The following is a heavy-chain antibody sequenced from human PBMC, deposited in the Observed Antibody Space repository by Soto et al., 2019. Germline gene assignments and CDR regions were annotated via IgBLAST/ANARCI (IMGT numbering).Heavy chain of an antibody. J-gene: IGHJ4*01. V-gene: IGHV3-7*01. D-gene: IGHD3-10*01. Sequence: EVQLVESGGGLVQPGGSLRLSCTAAGFELRVYWMSWVRQAPGKGLEWVANIKEDGSEANYVDSVKGRFAVSRDKDTNSLYLQLNSLTPEDTAVYYCARSRRQWFGGTLSYYFDFWGHGTLVTLCS. CDR3: ARSRRQWFGGTLSYYFDF. CDR2: IKEDGSEA. CDR1: GFELRVYW.